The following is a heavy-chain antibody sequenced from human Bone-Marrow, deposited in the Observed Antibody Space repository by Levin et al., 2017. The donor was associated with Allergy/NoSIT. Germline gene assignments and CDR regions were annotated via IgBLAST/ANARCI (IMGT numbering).Heavy chain of an antibody. Sequence: GGSLRLSCAASGFTFSNAWMSWVRQAPGKGLEWVGRIQSNTDGGTTDYAAPVKGRFTISRDDSKNTLYLQMNSLKTEDTAVYYCITEPLGYCSRTSCYDYFDYWGQGTLVTVSS. CDR1: GFTFSNAW. CDR3: ITEPLGYCSRTSCYDYFDY. CDR2: IQSNTDGGTT. J-gene: IGHJ4*02. V-gene: IGHV3-15*01. D-gene: IGHD2-2*01.